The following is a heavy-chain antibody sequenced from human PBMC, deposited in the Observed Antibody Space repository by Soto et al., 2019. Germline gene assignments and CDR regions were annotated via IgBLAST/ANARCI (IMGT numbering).Heavy chain of an antibody. V-gene: IGHV1-69*06. Sequence: QVQLVQSGAEVKKPGTSVRVSCKASGGTFSEYGVSWVRQAPGQGLEWMGGIVPKFTTANYAQKFQGRVTITADRSTNTVYLRLGSLTSEDTAVYFCARENFTADHSDSAGYWPLHHWGQGSLVSVS. D-gene: IGHD3-22*01. J-gene: IGHJ1*01. CDR3: ARENFTADHSDSAGYWPLHH. CDR1: GGTFSEYG. CDR2: IVPKFTTA.